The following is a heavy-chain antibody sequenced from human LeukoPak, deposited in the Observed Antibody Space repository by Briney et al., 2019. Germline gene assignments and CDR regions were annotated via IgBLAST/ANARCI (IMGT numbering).Heavy chain of an antibody. CDR1: GYSFTSYW. CDR2: IYPGDSDT. V-gene: IGHV5-51*01. J-gene: IGHJ5*02. CDR3: ARQNDYGDYATGFDP. Sequence: GESLKISCKGSGYSFTSYWIGWVRQLPGKGLEWMGIIYPGDSDTRYSPSFQGQVTISADKSISTAYLQWSSLKASDTAMYYCARQNDYGDYATGFDPWGQGTLVTVSS. D-gene: IGHD4-17*01.